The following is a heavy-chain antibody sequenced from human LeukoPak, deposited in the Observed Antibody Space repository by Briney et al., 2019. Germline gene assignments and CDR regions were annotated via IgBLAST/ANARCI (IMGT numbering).Heavy chain of an antibody. V-gene: IGHV4-59*01. CDR2: IYYSGST. J-gene: IGHJ4*02. CDR1: GGSISTYY. Sequence: SETLSLTCTVSGGSISTYYWSWIRQPPEKGLEWIGYIYYSGSTHYNPSLKSRVTISVDTSKNQFSLKLSSLTAADTAVYYCARATNYYDSSGYYPRPHFDYWGRGTLVTVSS. CDR3: ARATNYYDSSGYYPRPHFDY. D-gene: IGHD3-22*01.